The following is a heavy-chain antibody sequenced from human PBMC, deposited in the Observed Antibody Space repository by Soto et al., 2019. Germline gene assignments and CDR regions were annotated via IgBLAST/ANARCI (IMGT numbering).Heavy chain of an antibody. V-gene: IGHV3-48*02. CDR3: AREIKSRGYCDY. CDR2: ISSSSSTI. Sequence: GGSLRLSCAASGFTLSIYNMNWVRQAPGKGLEWVSYISSSSSTIYYADSVKGRFTISRDNAENSLYLQMNSLRDEDTAVYYCAREIKSRGYCDYWGQGTLVTVSS. J-gene: IGHJ4*02. CDR1: GFTLSIYN. D-gene: IGHD2-15*01.